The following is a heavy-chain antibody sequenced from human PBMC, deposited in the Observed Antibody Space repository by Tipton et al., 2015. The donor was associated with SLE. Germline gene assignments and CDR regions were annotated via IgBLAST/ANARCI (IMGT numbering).Heavy chain of an antibody. V-gene: IGHV3-23*01. CDR3: AVGQLGLGGFDI. D-gene: IGHD6-6*01. CDR2: ISGSGGST. J-gene: IGHJ3*02. Sequence: SLRLSCAASGFTFSSYAMSWVRQAPGKGLEWVSAISGSGGSTYYADSVKGRFTISRDNSKNTLYLQMNSLRAEDTAVYYCAVGQLGLGGFDIWGQGTMVTVSS. CDR1: GFTFSSYA.